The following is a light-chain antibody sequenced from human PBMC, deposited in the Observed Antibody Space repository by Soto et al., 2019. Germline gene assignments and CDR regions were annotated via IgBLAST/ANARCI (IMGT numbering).Light chain of an antibody. J-gene: IGKJ1*01. V-gene: IGKV1-5*01. CDR1: QSITIW. Sequence: DIQMTQSPSTLSASVGDRVTITCRASQSITIWLAWYQQKPGKAPKLLIFDASSLESGVPSRFSGSGSGTEFTLTISGLQPDDFATYYCQHYNSYSWTFGQGTKVDIK. CDR2: DAS. CDR3: QHYNSYSWT.